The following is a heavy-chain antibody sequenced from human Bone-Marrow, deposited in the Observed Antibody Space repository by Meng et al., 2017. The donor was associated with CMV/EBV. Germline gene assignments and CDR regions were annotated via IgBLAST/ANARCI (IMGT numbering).Heavy chain of an antibody. V-gene: IGHV1-69*10. CDR1: GGTFSSYA. J-gene: IGHJ2*01. CDR3: ARDREFYCGGDCYPSGGFDL. D-gene: IGHD2-21*01. Sequence: SVKVSCKASGGTFSSYAISWVRQAPGQGLEWMGGIIPILGIANYAQKFQGRVTITADKSTSTVYMELSSLRSEDTAVYYCARDREFYCGGDCYPSGGFDLWGRGTLVTVSS. CDR2: IIPILGIA.